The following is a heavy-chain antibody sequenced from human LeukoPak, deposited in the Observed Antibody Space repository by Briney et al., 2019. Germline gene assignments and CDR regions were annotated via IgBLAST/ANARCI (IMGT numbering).Heavy chain of an antibody. J-gene: IGHJ4*02. Sequence: QPGGSLRLSCAASGFTFSSYAMSWVRQAPGRGLEWVSAISGSGGSTYYADSVKGRFTISRDNSKNTLYLQMNSLRAEDTAVYYCAKDRPRWIQLWKSHFDYWGQGTLVTVSS. V-gene: IGHV3-23*01. CDR3: AKDRPRWIQLWKSHFDY. D-gene: IGHD5-18*01. CDR2: ISGSGGST. CDR1: GFTFSSYA.